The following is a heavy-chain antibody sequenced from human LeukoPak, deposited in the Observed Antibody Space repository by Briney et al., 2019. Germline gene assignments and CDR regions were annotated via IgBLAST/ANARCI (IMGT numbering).Heavy chain of an antibody. CDR3: ARVRSGSSAGNYGMDV. Sequence: PGGSLRLSCAASGFTFSSYWMHWVRQAPGRGLVWVSRINSDGSSTSYADSVKGRFTISRDNAKNTLYLQMNSLRAEDTAVYYCARVRSGSSAGNYGMDVWGQGPTVTVSS. V-gene: IGHV3-74*01. D-gene: IGHD1-26*01. CDR1: GFTFSSYW. CDR2: INSDGSST. J-gene: IGHJ6*02.